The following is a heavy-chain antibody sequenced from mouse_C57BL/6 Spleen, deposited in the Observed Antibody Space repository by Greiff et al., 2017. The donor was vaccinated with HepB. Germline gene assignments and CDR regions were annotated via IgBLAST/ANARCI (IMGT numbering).Heavy chain of an antibody. D-gene: IGHD1-1*01. J-gene: IGHJ1*03. V-gene: IGHV1-69*01. CDR2: IDPSDSYT. CDR1: GYTFTSYW. Sequence: QVQLQQPGAELVIPGASVKLSCKASGYTFTSYWMHWVKQRPGQGLEWIGEIDPSDSYTNYNQKFKGKSTLTVDKSSTTAYMQLSSLTSEDSAVYDCARSSSNYGYFEGWGTGTTVTVSS. CDR3: ARSSSNYGYFEG.